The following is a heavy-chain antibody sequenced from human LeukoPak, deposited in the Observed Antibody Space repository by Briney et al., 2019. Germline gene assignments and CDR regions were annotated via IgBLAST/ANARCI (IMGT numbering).Heavy chain of an antibody. D-gene: IGHD1-26*01. CDR2: ISWDGGST. CDR1: GFTFDDYA. Sequence: PGGSLRLPCAASGFTFDDYAMHWVRQAPGKGLEWVSLISWDGGSTYYADSVKGRFTISRDNSKNSLYLQMNSLRAEDTALYYCAKDGLWGGYQYYFDYWGQGTLVTVSS. J-gene: IGHJ4*02. CDR3: AKDGLWGGYQYYFDY. V-gene: IGHV3-43D*03.